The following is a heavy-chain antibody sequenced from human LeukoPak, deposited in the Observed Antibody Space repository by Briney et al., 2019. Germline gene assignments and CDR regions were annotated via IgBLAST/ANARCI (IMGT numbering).Heavy chain of an antibody. V-gene: IGHV4-59*01. D-gene: IGHD3-3*01. Sequence: SETPSLTCTVSGGSISSYSWSWIREPPGKGLEWIGYIYYSGSTNYNPTLKSRVTISVDTSKNQFSLKLSSVTAADTAVYYCARVGVSYGVYHYFDYWGQGTLVTVSS. CDR3: ARVGVSYGVYHYFDY. CDR2: IYYSGST. J-gene: IGHJ4*02. CDR1: GGSISSYS.